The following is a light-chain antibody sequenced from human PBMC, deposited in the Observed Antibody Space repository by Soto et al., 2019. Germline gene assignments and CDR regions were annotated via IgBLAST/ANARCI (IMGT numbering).Light chain of an antibody. J-gene: IGKJ4*01. V-gene: IGKV3-11*01. Sequence: EIVLTQSPATLSMSPGERATLSCRASQSVSTYLAWYQQKPGQAPRLLIFDASDRASGTPSRFSRSGSGTNFTLTISRLAPEDFAVYFCQQRSHWPPLTFGGGTKVEIK. CDR2: DAS. CDR1: QSVSTY. CDR3: QQRSHWPPLT.